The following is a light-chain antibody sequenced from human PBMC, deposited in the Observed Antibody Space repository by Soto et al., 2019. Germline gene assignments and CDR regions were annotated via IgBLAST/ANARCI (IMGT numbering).Light chain of an antibody. Sequence: ESEMTQSPGTLSLSPGERATLSCRASQSVSSNHLAWYQQKPGQATSLLIYGASTGATGTAVRFSGSGCGTDFTLTISRLEPEDFAVYYCQQYGNSPTWTFGQGTKVEIK. CDR3: QQYGNSPTWT. CDR2: GAS. CDR1: QSVSSNH. J-gene: IGKJ1*01. V-gene: IGKV3-20*01.